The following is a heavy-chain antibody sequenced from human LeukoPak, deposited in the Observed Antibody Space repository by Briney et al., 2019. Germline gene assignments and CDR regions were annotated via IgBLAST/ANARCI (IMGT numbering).Heavy chain of an antibody. J-gene: IGHJ5*02. CDR2: IYTSGST. Sequence: SETLSLTCTVSGDSISSYYWSWIRQPAGKGLEWIGRIYTSGSTNYNPSLKSRVTMSVDTSKNQFSLKLSSVTAADTAVYYCARDKFRSASDYSSGWNWFDPWGQGTLVSVSS. CDR3: ARDKFRSASDYSSGWNWFDP. CDR1: GDSISSYY. D-gene: IGHD6-19*01. V-gene: IGHV4-4*07.